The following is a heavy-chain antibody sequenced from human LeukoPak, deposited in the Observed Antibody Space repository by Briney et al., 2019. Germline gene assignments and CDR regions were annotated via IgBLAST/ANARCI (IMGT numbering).Heavy chain of an antibody. CDR1: GFTFDDYA. V-gene: IGHV3-15*01. Sequence: GGSLRLSCAASGFTFDDYAMHWVRQAPGKGLEWVGRIKSKVDGGATDYAAPVKGRFTISREDSEYTVYLQMNSLKIEDTAVYSCTIGWDLDYWGQGILVTVSS. J-gene: IGHJ4*02. CDR2: IKSKVDGGAT. D-gene: IGHD1-26*01. CDR3: TIGWDLDY.